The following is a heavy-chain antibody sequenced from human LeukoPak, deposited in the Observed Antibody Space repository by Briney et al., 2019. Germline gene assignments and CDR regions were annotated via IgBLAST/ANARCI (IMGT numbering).Heavy chain of an antibody. CDR1: GGSINNGGYY. D-gene: IGHD2-2*01. J-gene: IGHJ6*02. Sequence: SETLSLTCNVSGGSINNGGYYWSWIRQHPGKGLEWIGYIYYSGSTYYNPSLKSRVAISVDTSKKQFSPKLSSVTAADTAVYYCARTYCSTTSCPWGYLYGMDVWGQGTTVTVSS. CDR2: IYYSGST. CDR3: ARTYCSTTSCPWGYLYGMDV. V-gene: IGHV4-31*03.